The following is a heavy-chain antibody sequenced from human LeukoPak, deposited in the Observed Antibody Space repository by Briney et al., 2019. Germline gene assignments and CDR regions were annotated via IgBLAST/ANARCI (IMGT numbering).Heavy chain of an antibody. CDR1: GGSFSGYY. V-gene: IGHV4-34*01. Sequence: KPSETLSLTCAVYGGSFSGYYWSWIRQPPGKGLEWIGEINHSGSTNYNPSLKSRVTISVDTSKTQFSLKLTSVTAEDTAVYYCAKDFAQLLVPVTTSAEYFQHWGQGTLVTVSS. D-gene: IGHD4-17*01. CDR3: AKDFAQLLVPVTTSAEYFQH. CDR2: INHSGST. J-gene: IGHJ1*01.